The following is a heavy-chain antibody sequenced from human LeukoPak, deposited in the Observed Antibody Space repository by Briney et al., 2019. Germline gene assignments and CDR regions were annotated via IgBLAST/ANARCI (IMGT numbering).Heavy chain of an antibody. D-gene: IGHD2-2*02. J-gene: IGHJ4*02. V-gene: IGHV3-48*03. CDR2: ISSSGSTI. CDR3: ARDFNICSSTSCYKVFDY. CDR1: GFTFSSYE. Sequence: GGSLRLSCAASGFTFSSYEMNWVRQAPGKGLEWVSYISSSGSTIYYADSVKGRFTISRDNAKNSLYLQMNSLRAEDTAVYYCARDFNICSSTSCYKVFDYWGQGTLVTVSS.